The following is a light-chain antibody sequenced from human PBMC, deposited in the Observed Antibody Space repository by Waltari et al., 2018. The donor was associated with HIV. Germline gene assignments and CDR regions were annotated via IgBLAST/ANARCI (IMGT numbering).Light chain of an antibody. CDR3: SSYTSSITPLV. CDR1: SSDVGGYNY. V-gene: IGLV2-14*01. CDR2: EVN. Sequence: QSALTQPASVSGSPGQSITISCTGTSSDVGGYNYVSWYQQHPGKAPKLMIYEVNNRPSGVSNRFSGSQSGNTASLTISGLQAEDESDYYCSSYTSSITPLVFGTGTKVTVL. J-gene: IGLJ1*01.